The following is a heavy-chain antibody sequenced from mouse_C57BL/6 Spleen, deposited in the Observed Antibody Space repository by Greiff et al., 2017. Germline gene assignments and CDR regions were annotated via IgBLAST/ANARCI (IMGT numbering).Heavy chain of an antibody. V-gene: IGHV1-47*01. D-gene: IGHD2-1*01. Sequence: VKLMESGAELVKPGASVKMSCKASGYTFTTYPIEWMKQNHGKSLEWIGNFHPYNDDTKYNEKFKGKATLTVEKSSSTVYLELSRLTSDDSAVYYCARRDGNYAWFAYWGQGTLVTVSA. CDR3: ARRDGNYAWFAY. CDR2: FHPYNDDT. CDR1: GYTFTTYP. J-gene: IGHJ3*01.